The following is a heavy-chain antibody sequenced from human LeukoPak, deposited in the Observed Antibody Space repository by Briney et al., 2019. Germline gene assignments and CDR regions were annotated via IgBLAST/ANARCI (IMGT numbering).Heavy chain of an antibody. CDR2: ISGSGGST. V-gene: IGHV3-23*01. CDR1: GFTFSSYA. J-gene: IGHJ4*02. CDR3: VKDRDSSSWYLGSCFGDY. D-gene: IGHD6-13*01. Sequence: GGSLRLSCAASGFTFSSYALSWVRQAPGKGLEWVSGISGSGGSTHYADSVKGRFTISRDNSKNTVYLEMNSLRAEDTAVYYCVKDRDSSSWYLGSCFGDYWGQGTLVTVSS.